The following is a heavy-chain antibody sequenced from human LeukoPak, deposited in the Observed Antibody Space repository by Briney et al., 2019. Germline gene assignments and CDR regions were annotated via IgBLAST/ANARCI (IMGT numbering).Heavy chain of an antibody. D-gene: IGHD3-22*01. CDR3: ARAPYYYDSTLGDAFDI. J-gene: IGHJ3*02. CDR2: ISPSGGST. CDR1: GYTFTSNY. V-gene: IGHV1-46*01. Sequence: ASVKVSCKAFGYTFTSNYMHWVRQAPGQGPEWMGVISPSGGSTTYAQKFQGRVTMTRDMSTSTVYMELSSLRSEDTAVYYCARAPYYYDSTLGDAFDIWGQGTMVTVSS.